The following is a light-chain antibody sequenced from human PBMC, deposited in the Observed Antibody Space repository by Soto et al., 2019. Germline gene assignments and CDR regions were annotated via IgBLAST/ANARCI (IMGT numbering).Light chain of an antibody. J-gene: IGLJ3*02. Sequence: QSVLTQPPSASRTPGQRVTIPCSGSSSDIGSNSVNWYQQLPGAAPRLLIYANDHRPSGVPDRFSASKSGTSASLAISGVRSEDEAFYYCATWSDSLKGWVFGGGTKGPS. CDR2: AND. CDR1: SSDIGSNS. CDR3: ATWSDSLKGWV. V-gene: IGLV1-44*01.